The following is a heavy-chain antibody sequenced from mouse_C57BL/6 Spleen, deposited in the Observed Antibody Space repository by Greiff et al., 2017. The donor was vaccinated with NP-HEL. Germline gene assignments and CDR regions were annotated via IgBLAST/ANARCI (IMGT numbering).Heavy chain of an antibody. Sequence: VQLQQSGPELVKPGASVKMSCKASGYTFTDYSMNWVKQSPGKSLEWIGDINPNNGGTSYNQKFKGKATLTVDKSSSTAYMELLSLTSEDSAVYYCARCPYDYDGLWYFDVWGTGTTVTVAS. CDR2: INPNNGGT. CDR1: GYTFTDYS. V-gene: IGHV1-26*01. D-gene: IGHD2-4*01. J-gene: IGHJ1*03. CDR3: ARCPYDYDGLWYFDV.